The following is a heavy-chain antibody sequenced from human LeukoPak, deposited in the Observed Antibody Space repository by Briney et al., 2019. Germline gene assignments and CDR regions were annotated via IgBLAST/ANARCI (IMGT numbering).Heavy chain of an antibody. D-gene: IGHD1-26*01. V-gene: IGHV1-8*01. CDR3: ARVNSGSYQDHHDY. J-gene: IGHJ4*02. Sequence: ASVKVSCKASGYTFTSYDINWVRQATGQGLEWVGWMNPNSGNTGYAQKFQGRVTMTRNTSISTAYMELSSLRSEDTAVYYCARVNSGSYQDHHDYWGQGTLVTVSS. CDR1: GYTFTSYD. CDR2: MNPNSGNT.